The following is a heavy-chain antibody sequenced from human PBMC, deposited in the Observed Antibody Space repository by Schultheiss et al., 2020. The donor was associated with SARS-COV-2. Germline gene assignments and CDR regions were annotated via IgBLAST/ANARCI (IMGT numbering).Heavy chain of an antibody. J-gene: IGHJ3*02. V-gene: IGHV5-51*01. CDR3: ARGGRDSSGYSPRGSRPFDI. CDR1: EYSFSTYW. D-gene: IGHD3-22*01. Sequence: GESLKISCKGSEYSFSTYWIGWVRQMPGRGLEWMGIIYPGDSDTRYSPSFEGQVTISADKSIGTAYLQWSSLKASDTAMYYCARGGRDSSGYSPRGSRPFDIWGQGTMVTVSS. CDR2: IYPGDSDT.